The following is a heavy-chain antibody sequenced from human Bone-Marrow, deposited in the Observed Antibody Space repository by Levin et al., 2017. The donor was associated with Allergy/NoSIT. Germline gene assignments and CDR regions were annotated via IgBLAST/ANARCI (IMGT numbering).Heavy chain of an antibody. Sequence: GESLKISCTASGFPFSSYGMHWVRQAPGKGLEWVAVIWFDGSKKYHADSVKGRFTMSRDNSKNILYLQMNNLTAEDTAVYYCARAYSSGWYYFDYWGQGTLVTVSS. CDR3: ARAYSSGWYYFDY. J-gene: IGHJ4*02. CDR2: IWFDGSKK. D-gene: IGHD6-19*01. V-gene: IGHV3-33*01. CDR1: GFPFSSYG.